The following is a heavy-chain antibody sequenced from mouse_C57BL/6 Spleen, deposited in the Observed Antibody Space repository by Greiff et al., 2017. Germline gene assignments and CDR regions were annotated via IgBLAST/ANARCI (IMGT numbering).Heavy chain of an antibody. CDR1: GYSITSGYY. CDR3: ARGEPMGAMDY. CDR2: ISYDGSN. V-gene: IGHV3-6*01. J-gene: IGHJ4*01. Sequence: EVQLQESGPGLVKPSQSLSLTCSVTGYSITSGYYWNWIRQFPGNKLEWMGYISYDGSNNYNPSLKNRISITRDTSKNQFFLKLNSVTTEDTATYYCARGEPMGAMDYWGQGTSVTVSS.